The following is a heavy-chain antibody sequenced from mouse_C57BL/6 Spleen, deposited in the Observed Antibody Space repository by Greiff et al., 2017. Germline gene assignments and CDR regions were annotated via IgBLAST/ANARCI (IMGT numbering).Heavy chain of an antibody. CDR1: GFSFNTYA. V-gene: IGHV10-1*01. Sequence: EVMLVESGGGLVQPKGSLKLSCAASGFSFNTYAMNWVRQAPGKGLEWVARIRSKSNNYATYYADSVKDRFTISRDDSESMLYLQMNNLKTEDTAMYYCVRRGAHWYFDVWGTGTTVTVSS. CDR3: VRRGAHWYFDV. J-gene: IGHJ1*03. CDR2: IRSKSNNYAT.